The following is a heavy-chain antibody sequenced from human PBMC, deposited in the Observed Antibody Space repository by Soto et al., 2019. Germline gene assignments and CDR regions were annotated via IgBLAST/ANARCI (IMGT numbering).Heavy chain of an antibody. J-gene: IGHJ4*02. CDR3: ARNWFSVAGRDYFDY. CDR2: ISYSGST. Sequence: PSETLSLTCTVSGGSVSSGSYYWSWIRQPPGKGLEWIGYISYSGSTTYSPSLQSRVTISLDMSNKQVSLKLNSVTAADTAVYYCARNWFSVAGRDYFDYWGRGTLVTVSS. CDR1: GGSVSSGSYY. V-gene: IGHV4-61*01. D-gene: IGHD6-19*01.